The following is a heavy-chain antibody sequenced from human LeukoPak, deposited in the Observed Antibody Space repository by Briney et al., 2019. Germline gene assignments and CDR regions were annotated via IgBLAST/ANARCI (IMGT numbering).Heavy chain of an antibody. D-gene: IGHD6-6*01. J-gene: IGHJ5*02. CDR1: GGSISSTSNY. V-gene: IGHV4-61*05. CDR3: ARLEGSRIDP. Sequence: PSETLSLTCTVSGGSISSTSNYWGWIRQPPGKGLEWIGYIYYSGSTNYNPSLKSRVTISVDTSKNQFSLKLSSVTAADTAVYYCARLEGSRIDPWGQGTLVTVSS. CDR2: IYYSGST.